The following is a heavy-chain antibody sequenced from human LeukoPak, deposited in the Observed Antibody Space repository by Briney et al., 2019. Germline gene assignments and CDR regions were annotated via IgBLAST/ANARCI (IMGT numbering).Heavy chain of an antibody. J-gene: IGHJ4*02. V-gene: IGHV1-2*02. Sequence: ASVKVSCKASGYTFTGYYMHWVRQAPGQGLEWMGWINPNSGGTNYAQKFQGRVTMTRDTSISTAYMELSRLRSDDTAVYYCAREVPAAIRTATDYWGQGTLVTVSS. CDR1: GYTFTGYY. CDR3: AREVPAAIRTATDY. CDR2: INPNSGGT. D-gene: IGHD2-2*02.